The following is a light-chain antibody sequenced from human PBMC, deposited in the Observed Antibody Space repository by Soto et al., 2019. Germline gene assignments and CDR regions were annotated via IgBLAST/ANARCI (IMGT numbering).Light chain of an antibody. CDR2: GAS. CDR1: QSVGSTL. J-gene: IGKJ1*01. V-gene: IGKV3-20*01. CDR3: QQYNTSPRT. Sequence: EIVLTQSQCTLSLSPGERATLSCRASQSVGSTLLAWSQQKRGQAPRLLIYGASNRATGIPDRFSGSGSGTDFTLTSSRLEPEDFAVYYCQQYNTSPRTFGQGTKVESK.